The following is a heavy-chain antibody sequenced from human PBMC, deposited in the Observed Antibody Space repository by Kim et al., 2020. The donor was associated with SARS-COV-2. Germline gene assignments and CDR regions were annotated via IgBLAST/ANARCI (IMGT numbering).Heavy chain of an antibody. Sequence: GGSLRLSCAASGFTFSSYSMNWVRQAPGKGLEWVSYISSSSTIYYADSVKGRFTISRDNAKNSLYLQMNSLRAEDTAVYYCARETVVTDYWGQGTLVTVSS. V-gene: IGHV3-48*04. CDR1: GFTFSSYS. D-gene: IGHD2-15*01. J-gene: IGHJ4*02. CDR2: ISSSSTI. CDR3: ARETVVTDY.